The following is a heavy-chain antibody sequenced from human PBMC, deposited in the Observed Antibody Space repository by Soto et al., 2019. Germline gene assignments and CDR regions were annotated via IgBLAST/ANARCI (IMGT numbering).Heavy chain of an antibody. J-gene: IGHJ4*02. Sequence: ASGKVACKVSGYTLTELSMHWVRQAPGKGLEWMGGFDPEDGETIYAQKFQGRVTMTEDTSTDTAYMELSSLRSEDTAVYYCATLFLSSSGWYDTDYWGQGTLVTVSS. CDR1: GYTLTELS. V-gene: IGHV1-24*01. CDR2: FDPEDGET. CDR3: ATLFLSSSGWYDTDY. D-gene: IGHD6-19*01.